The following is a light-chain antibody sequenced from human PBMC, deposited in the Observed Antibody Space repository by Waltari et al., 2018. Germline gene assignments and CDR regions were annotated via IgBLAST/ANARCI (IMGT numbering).Light chain of an antibody. J-gene: IGLJ3*02. CDR2: VNSDGSH. V-gene: IGLV4-69*01. CDR3: QTGGHGTWV. CDR1: SGHSSNI. Sequence: QLVLTQSPSASASLGASVTLTCTLSSGHSSNIIAWLQQQPEKGPRYLMRVNSDGSHSKGDDIPDRFSGSSSGAERYLTISSVQSEDEADYYCQTGGHGTWVFGGGTTLTVL.